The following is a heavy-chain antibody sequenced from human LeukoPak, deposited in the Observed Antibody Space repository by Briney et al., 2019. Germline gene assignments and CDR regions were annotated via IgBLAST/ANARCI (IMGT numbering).Heavy chain of an antibody. CDR2: IKEDGSAI. CDR1: GFTFSNYW. V-gene: IGHV3-7*01. Sequence: GGSLRLSCAASGFTFSNYWMSWVRQAPGKGLEWVANIKEDGSAIYYMDSVKGRFTISRDNAKNSVYLQTNSLRGEDTAVYYCARDFWGSGDYWGQGALVTVSS. D-gene: IGHD7-27*01. CDR3: ARDFWGSGDY. J-gene: IGHJ4*02.